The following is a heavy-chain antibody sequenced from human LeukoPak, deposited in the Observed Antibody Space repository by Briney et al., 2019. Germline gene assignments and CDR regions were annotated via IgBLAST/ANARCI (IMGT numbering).Heavy chain of an antibody. CDR1: GFTFSSHW. D-gene: IGHD6-6*01. CDR3: VRGGTSRPDY. CDR2: INSDGSSI. J-gene: IGHJ4*02. V-gene: IGHV3-74*01. Sequence: PGGSLRLSCAASGFTFSSHWMHWVRQAPGKGLVWVSRINSDGSSISYADSVKGRFTISRDNAKKSLYLQMNSLRDEDTAVYYCVRGGTSRPDYWGQGTLVTVSS.